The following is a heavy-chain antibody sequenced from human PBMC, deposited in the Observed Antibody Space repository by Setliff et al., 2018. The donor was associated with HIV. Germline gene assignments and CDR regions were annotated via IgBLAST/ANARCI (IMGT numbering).Heavy chain of an antibody. J-gene: IGHJ6*02. CDR3: ARHNVITYWGLLFDYYYYGLDV. Sequence: SSETLSLTCTVPGGSINDQYFSWIRQPPGKGLEWIGSIDYSESTKYNPSLNSRGTISLDKPKNELSLKLTSVTAADTAVYYCARHNVITYWGLLFDYYYYGLDVWGHGTTVTVSS. V-gene: IGHV4-59*11. CDR1: GGSINDQY. D-gene: IGHD3-22*01. CDR2: IDYSEST.